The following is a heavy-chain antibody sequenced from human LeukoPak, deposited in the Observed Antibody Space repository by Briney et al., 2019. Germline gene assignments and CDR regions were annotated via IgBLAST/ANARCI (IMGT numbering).Heavy chain of an antibody. V-gene: IGHV4-34*01. CDR3: ARLSAYCSSTSCYQYYFDY. J-gene: IGHJ4*02. CDR1: GGSFSGYY. CDR2: INHSGST. D-gene: IGHD2-2*01. Sequence: SETLSLTCAVYGGSFSGYYWSWIRQPPGKGLDWIGEINHSGSTNYNPSLKSRVTVSVDTSKNQFSLKLSSVTAADTAVYYCARLSAYCSSTSCYQYYFDYWGQGTLVTVSS.